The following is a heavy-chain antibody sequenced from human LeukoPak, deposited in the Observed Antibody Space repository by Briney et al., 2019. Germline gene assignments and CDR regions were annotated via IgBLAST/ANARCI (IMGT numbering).Heavy chain of an antibody. Sequence: GASVKVSCKASGYTFTSYGISWVRQAPGQGLEWMGWISAYNGNTNYAQKLQGRVTMTTDTSTSTAYMELRSLRSDDTAVYYCARDSWSVVVAATVWGPPAFDIWGQGTMVTVSS. J-gene: IGHJ3*02. CDR3: ARDSWSVVVAATVWGPPAFDI. D-gene: IGHD2-15*01. V-gene: IGHV1-18*01. CDR2: ISAYNGNT. CDR1: GYTFTSYG.